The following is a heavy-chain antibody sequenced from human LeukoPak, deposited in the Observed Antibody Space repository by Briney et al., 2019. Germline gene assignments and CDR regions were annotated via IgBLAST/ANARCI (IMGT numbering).Heavy chain of an antibody. D-gene: IGHD3-22*01. CDR1: GFTFSSYW. CDR3: ARAPYDSSGYYYAGVYFDY. V-gene: IGHV3-7*03. CDR2: IKQDGSEE. Sequence: GGSLRLSCAASGFTFSSYWMSWVRQAPGKGLEWVANIKQDGSEEYYVDSVKGRFTISRDNAKNSLYLQMNSLRAEDTAVYYCARAPYDSSGYYYAGVYFDYWGQGTLVTVSS. J-gene: IGHJ4*02.